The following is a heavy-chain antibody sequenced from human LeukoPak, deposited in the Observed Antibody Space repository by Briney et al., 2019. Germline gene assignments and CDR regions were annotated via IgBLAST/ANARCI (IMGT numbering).Heavy chain of an antibody. J-gene: IGHJ6*02. CDR3: AKDLAWLFTIRYYGMDV. CDR2: ISGSGGST. Sequence: GGSLRLSCAASGFTFSSYAMSWVRQAPGKGLEWVSAISGSGGSTYYAGSVKGRFTISRDNSKNTLYLQMDSLRAEDTAVYYCAKDLAWLFTIRYYGMDVWGQGTTVTVSS. D-gene: IGHD3-9*01. CDR1: GFTFSSYA. V-gene: IGHV3-23*01.